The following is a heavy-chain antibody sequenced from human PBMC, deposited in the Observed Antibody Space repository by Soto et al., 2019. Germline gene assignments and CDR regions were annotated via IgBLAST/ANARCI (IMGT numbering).Heavy chain of an antibody. Sequence: PGGSLRLSCAASGFTFSSYAMHWVRQAPGKGLEWVAVISYDGSNKYYADSVKGRFTISRDNSKNTLYLQMNSLRAEDTAVYYCARYSSSYYYYYYGMDVWGQGTTVTVSS. CDR3: ARYSSSYYYYYYGMDV. V-gene: IGHV3-30-3*01. D-gene: IGHD6-6*01. CDR1: GFTFSSYA. CDR2: ISYDGSNK. J-gene: IGHJ6*02.